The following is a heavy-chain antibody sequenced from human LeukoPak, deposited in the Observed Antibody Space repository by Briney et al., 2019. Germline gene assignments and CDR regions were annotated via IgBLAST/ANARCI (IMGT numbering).Heavy chain of an antibody. D-gene: IGHD5-12*01. J-gene: IGHJ4*02. CDR2: ISASGAST. Sequence: PGGSLRLSCAASGFTFCSYAMSWVRQAPGKGLEWVSSISASGASTYYADSVKGRFTISRDNSKSTVYLQMNSLRAEDTAVYYCARGSGYGLVDYWGQGTLVTVSS. V-gene: IGHV3-23*01. CDR3: ARGSGYGLVDY. CDR1: GFTFCSYA.